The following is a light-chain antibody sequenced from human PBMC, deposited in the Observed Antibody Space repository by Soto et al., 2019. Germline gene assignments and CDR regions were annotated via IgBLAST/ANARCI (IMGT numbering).Light chain of an antibody. CDR2: SAS. V-gene: IGKV1-13*02. J-gene: IGKJ4*01. CDR3: QQFNIYPLT. Sequence: AVQLTQSPSSLSASVGDKVTITCRASQGISTTLAWYQQKPGKAPKLLIYSASSLQGGVPSRFSGSGSGTDFTLTISSLQPEDFASYYCQQFNIYPLTFGGGTRVEIK. CDR1: QGISTT.